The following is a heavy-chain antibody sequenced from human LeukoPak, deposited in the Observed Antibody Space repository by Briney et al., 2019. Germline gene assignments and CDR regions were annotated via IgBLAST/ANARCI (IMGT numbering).Heavy chain of an antibody. V-gene: IGHV3-23*01. Sequence: GGSLRLSCAASGFTFSSYAMSRVRQAPGKGLEWVSAISGSGGSTYYADSVKGRFTISRDNSKNTLYLQMNSLRAEDTAVYYCAKDSYYYDSSGSVDPPVYWGQGTLVTVSS. J-gene: IGHJ4*02. CDR1: GFTFSSYA. CDR2: ISGSGGST. CDR3: AKDSYYYDSSGSVDPPVY. D-gene: IGHD3-22*01.